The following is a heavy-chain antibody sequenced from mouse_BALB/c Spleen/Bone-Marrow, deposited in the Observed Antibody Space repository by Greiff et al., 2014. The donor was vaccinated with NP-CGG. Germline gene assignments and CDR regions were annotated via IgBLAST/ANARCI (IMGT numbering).Heavy chain of an antibody. Sequence: VKLVESGPELVKPGASVKISCTGSGYALSSSWMNWVKQRPGQGLEWIGRIYPGDGDTNSNGRFKGKATLTADRSSNTAYMQLSSLTSVDSAVYFCARSAYYGSSYGAMDYWGQGTSVTVSS. CDR2: IYPGDGDT. CDR1: GYALSSSW. CDR3: ARSAYYGSSYGAMDY. D-gene: IGHD1-1*01. J-gene: IGHJ4*01. V-gene: IGHV1-82*01.